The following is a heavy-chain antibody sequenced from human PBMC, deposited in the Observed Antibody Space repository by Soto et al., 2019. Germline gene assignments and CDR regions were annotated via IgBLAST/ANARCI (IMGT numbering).Heavy chain of an antibody. Sequence: ASVKVSCKASGYTSTNYGMHWVRQAPGQGLEWMGWINAGSGNTNYSQKFQGRVTMTTDTSTSTAYMELRSLRSDDTAVYYCARNLLRLVPGRPNFDYWGQGTLVTVPS. D-gene: IGHD3-3*01. V-gene: IGHV1-3*01. CDR3: ARNLLRLVPGRPNFDY. CDR2: INAGSGNT. J-gene: IGHJ4*02. CDR1: GYTSTNYG.